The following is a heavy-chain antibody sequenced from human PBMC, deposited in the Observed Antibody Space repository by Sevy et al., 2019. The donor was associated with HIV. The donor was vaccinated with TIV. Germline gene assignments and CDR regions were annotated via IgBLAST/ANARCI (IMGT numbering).Heavy chain of an antibody. J-gene: IGHJ4*02. D-gene: IGHD6-19*01. CDR3: ARERWGIAVAGTVR. CDR2: ISSSSSYT. Sequence: GGSLRLSCAASGFTFSDYYMSWIRQAPGKGLEWVSYISSSSSYTNYADSEKGRFTISRDNAKNSLYLQMNSLRAEDTAVYYCARERWGIAVAGTVRWGQGTLVTVSS. V-gene: IGHV3-11*06. CDR1: GFTFSDYY.